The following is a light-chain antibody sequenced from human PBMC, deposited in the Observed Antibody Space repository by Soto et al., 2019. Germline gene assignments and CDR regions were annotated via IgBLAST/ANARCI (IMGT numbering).Light chain of an antibody. CDR1: QSVGSY. CDR2: DAS. CDR3: QQRSNWPPLT. V-gene: IGKV3-11*01. Sequence: PGGRATLSCRASQSVGSYLAWYQQKPGQAPRLLIYDASNRATGIPARFSGSGSGTDFTLTISSLEPDDFAVYYCQQRSNWPPLTFGGGTKVEIK. J-gene: IGKJ4*01.